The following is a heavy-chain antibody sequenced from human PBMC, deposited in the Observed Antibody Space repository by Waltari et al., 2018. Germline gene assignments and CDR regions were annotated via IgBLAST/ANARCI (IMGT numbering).Heavy chain of an antibody. CDR1: GFNLSGSA. Sequence: EVQLVESGGGLVQPGGSLRLSCAASGFNLSGSAMPWVRQASGKGLEWVGRIRSKANSYATAYAASVKGRFTISRDDSKNTAYLQMNSLKTEDTAVYYCTTIVATMICYRGQGTLVTVSS. CDR3: TTIVATMICY. V-gene: IGHV3-73*01. J-gene: IGHJ4*02. CDR2: IRSKANSYAT. D-gene: IGHD5-12*01.